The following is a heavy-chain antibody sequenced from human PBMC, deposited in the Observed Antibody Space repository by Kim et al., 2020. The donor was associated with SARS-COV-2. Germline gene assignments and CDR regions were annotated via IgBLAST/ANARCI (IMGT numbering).Heavy chain of an antibody. V-gene: IGHV3-11*01. CDR1: GFTFSDYY. Sequence: GGSLRLSCAASGFTFSDYYMSWIRQAPGKGLEWVSYISSSGSTIYYADSVKGRFTISRDNAKNSLYLQMNSLRAEDTAVYYCARDDVDTAMAAYYYYYGMDVWGQGTTVTVSS. D-gene: IGHD5-18*01. CDR2: ISSSGSTI. J-gene: IGHJ6*02. CDR3: ARDDVDTAMAAYYYYYGMDV.